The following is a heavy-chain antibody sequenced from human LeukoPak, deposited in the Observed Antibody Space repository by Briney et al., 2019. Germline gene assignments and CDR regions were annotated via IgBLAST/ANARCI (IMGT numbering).Heavy chain of an antibody. CDR3: ARVAYYDSRGDAFDI. V-gene: IGHV4-39*07. CDR2: IYYSGST. J-gene: IGHJ3*02. Sequence: PSETLSLTCTVSGGSISSSRYYWGWIRQPPGKGLEWIGSIYYSGSTYYNPSLKSRVTIYVDTSKNQFSLKLSSVTAADTAVYYCARVAYYDSRGDAFDIWGQGTMVTVSS. D-gene: IGHD3-22*01. CDR1: GGSISSSRYY.